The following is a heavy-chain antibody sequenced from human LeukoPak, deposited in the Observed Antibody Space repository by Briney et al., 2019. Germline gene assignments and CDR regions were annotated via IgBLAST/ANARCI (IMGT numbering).Heavy chain of an antibody. CDR3: ARVPSSGSYFDY. CDR2: IIPILGIA. J-gene: IGHJ4*02. D-gene: IGHD1-26*01. CDR1: GGTFSSYA. Sequence: ASVKVSCKASGGTFSSYAISWVRQAPGQGLEWMGRIIPILGIANYAQKFQGRVTITADKSTSTAYMELSSLRSEDTAVYYCARVPSSGSYFDYWGQGTLVTVSS. V-gene: IGHV1-69*04.